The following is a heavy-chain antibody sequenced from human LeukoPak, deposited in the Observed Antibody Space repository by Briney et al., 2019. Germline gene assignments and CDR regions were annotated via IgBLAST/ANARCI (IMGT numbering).Heavy chain of an antibody. CDR2: ISAYNGNT. V-gene: IGHV1-18*01. J-gene: IGHJ6*02. CDR3: ARGRGFGELFDYYYYGMDV. Sequence: ASVKVSCKASGYTFTSYGISWVRQAPGQGLEWMGWISAYNGNTNYAQKFQGRVTITRDTSASTAYMELSSLRSEDTAVYYCARGRGFGELFDYYYYGMDVWGQGTTVTVSS. D-gene: IGHD3-10*01. CDR1: GYTFTSYG.